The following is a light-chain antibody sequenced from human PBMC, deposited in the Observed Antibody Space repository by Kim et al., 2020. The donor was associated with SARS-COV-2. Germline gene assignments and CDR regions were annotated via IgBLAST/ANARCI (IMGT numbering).Light chain of an antibody. Sequence: ALGQTGRITCQGDSLRSYDASWYQQKPGQAPVLVIDGKNNRPSGIPDRFSGSSSGNTASLTITGAQAEDEADYYCNSRDSSGNHVVFGGGTQLTVL. J-gene: IGLJ2*01. CDR3: NSRDSSGNHVV. V-gene: IGLV3-19*01. CDR2: GKN. CDR1: SLRSYD.